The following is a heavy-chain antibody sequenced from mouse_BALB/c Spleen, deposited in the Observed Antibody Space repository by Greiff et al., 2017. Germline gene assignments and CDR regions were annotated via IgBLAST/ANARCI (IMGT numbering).Heavy chain of an antibody. J-gene: IGHJ4*01. CDR1: GFTFSSYG. CDR2: INSNGGST. D-gene: IGHD2-2*01. V-gene: IGHV5-6-3*01. CDR3: ARDHGFYAMDY. Sequence: EVMLVESGGGLVQPGGSLKLSCAASGFTFSSYGMSWVRQTPDKRLELVATINSNGGSTYYPDSVKGRFTISRDNAKNTLYLQMSSLKSEDTAMYYCARDHGFYAMDYWGQGTSVTVSS.